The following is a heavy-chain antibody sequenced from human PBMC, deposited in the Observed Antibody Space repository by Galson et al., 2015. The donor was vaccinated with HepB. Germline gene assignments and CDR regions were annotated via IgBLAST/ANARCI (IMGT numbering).Heavy chain of an antibody. CDR2: ISGYNGDT. V-gene: IGHV1-18*01. D-gene: IGHD3-9*01. CDR3: ASEIGRNYFDS. CDR1: GYTFTTFG. J-gene: IGHJ4*02. Sequence: SVKVSCKASGYTFTTFGVSWVRQAPGQGLQWMGWISGYNGDTDYAQKFQGRLTMTTDTSTSTAYMELTNLRSDDTAMYYCASEIGRNYFDSWGQGTLVTVSS.